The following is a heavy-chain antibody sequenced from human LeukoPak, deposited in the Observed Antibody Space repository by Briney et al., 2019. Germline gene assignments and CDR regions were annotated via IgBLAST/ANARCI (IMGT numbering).Heavy chain of an antibody. CDR1: GFTFSSYS. J-gene: IGHJ4*02. CDR3: ARGLSGYASSLGY. Sequence: GGSLRLSCAASGFTFSSYSMDWVRQAPGKGLEWVSSISSSSSYIYYADSVKGRFTISRDNAKNSLYLQMNSLRAEDTAVYYCARGLSGYASSLGYWGQGTLVTVSA. V-gene: IGHV3-21*01. CDR2: ISSSSSYI. D-gene: IGHD6-6*01.